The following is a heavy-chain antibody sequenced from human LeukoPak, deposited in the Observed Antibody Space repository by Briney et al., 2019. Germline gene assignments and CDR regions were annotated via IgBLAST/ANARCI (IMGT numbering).Heavy chain of an antibody. Sequence: PSETLSLTCTVSGGSISSSSYYWGWIRQPPGKGLEWIGSIYYSGSTYYNPSLKSRVTISVDTSKNQFSLKLSSVTAADTAVYYCARASAALLWFGEVDRDYFDYWGQGTLVTVSS. CDR2: IYYSGST. CDR1: GGSISSSSYY. V-gene: IGHV4-39*07. J-gene: IGHJ4*02. D-gene: IGHD3-10*01. CDR3: ARASAALLWFGEVDRDYFDY.